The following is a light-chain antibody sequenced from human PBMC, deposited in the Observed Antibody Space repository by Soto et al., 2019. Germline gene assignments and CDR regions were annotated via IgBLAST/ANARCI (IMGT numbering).Light chain of an antibody. CDR2: DDS. CDR3: QAWDTSTDHLV. J-gene: IGLJ2*01. CDR1: NIGGKS. Sequence: SYELTQAPSVSVAPGQTATITCGGNNIGGKSVHWYQQKPGQAPVLVISDDSDRPSGIPERFSGSNSGNTATLTITRVEAGDEADFYRQAWDTSTDHLVFGGGTKLTVL. V-gene: IGLV3-21*02.